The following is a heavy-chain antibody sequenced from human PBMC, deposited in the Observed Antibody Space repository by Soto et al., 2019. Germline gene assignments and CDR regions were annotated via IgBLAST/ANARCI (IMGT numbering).Heavy chain of an antibody. V-gene: IGHV3-23*01. CDR2: ISGTGRVT. J-gene: IGHJ1*01. CDR1: GFTFSSCA. CDR3: AKDVHYDIVTGIEYFDH. D-gene: IGHD3-9*01. Sequence: EVQLLESGGGLVQPGESLKISCAVSGFTFSSCAMSWVRQAPGKGLEWVSGISGTGRVTNYAESVKGRFTISRDNPKNTLSLEMKSLRAEDTAVYYCAKDVHYDIVTGIEYFDHWGQGTLVTVSS.